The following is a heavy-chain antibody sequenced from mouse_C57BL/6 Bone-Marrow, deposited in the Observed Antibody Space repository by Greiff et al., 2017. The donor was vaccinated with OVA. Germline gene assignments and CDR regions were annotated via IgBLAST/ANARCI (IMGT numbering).Heavy chain of an antibody. D-gene: IGHD2-10*02. Sequence: EVQLMESGGGLVQPGESLKLSCESNEYEFPSHDMSWVRTTPEKRLELVAAINSDGGSTYYPDTMERRFIISRDNTKKTLYLQLSSLRSEDTALYYCARRGYGNYLYYFDYWGQGTTLTVSS. J-gene: IGHJ2*01. CDR2: INSDGGST. CDR1: EYEFPSHD. V-gene: IGHV5-2*01. CDR3: ARRGYGNYLYYFDY.